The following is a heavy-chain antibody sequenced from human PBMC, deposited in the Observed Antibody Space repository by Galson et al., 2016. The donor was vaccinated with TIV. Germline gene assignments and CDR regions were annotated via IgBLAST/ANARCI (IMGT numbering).Heavy chain of an antibody. CDR2: IYSSGTT. J-gene: IGHJ3*02. Sequence: TCSVSGDSISSSIYFWSWIRQPAGKGLEWIGRIYSSGTTNYNPSLKSRVAISVDTSRNQFSLKLSSVTAADTAVYYCARASSSGWDNGDDAFDKWGQGTMVTVSS. CDR1: GDSISSSIYF. CDR3: ARASSSGWDNGDDAFDK. V-gene: IGHV4-61*02. D-gene: IGHD6-19*01.